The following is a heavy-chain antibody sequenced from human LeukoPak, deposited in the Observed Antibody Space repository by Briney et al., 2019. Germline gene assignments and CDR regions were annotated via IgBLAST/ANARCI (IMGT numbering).Heavy chain of an antibody. J-gene: IGHJ4*02. V-gene: IGHV1-46*01. Sequence: ASVKVSCKASGYTFTSYYMHWVRQAPGQGLEWMGIINPSGGSTSYAQKFQGRVTMTRDTSTSTVYMELSSLRSEDTAVYYCARAYYDILTGYYNVMVPDYWGQETLVTVSS. CDR1: GYTFTSYY. D-gene: IGHD3-9*01. CDR3: ARAYYDILTGYYNVMVPDY. CDR2: INPSGGST.